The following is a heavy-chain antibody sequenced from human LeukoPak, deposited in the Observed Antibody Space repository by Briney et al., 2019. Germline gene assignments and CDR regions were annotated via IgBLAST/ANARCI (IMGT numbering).Heavy chain of an antibody. Sequence: SETLSLTCTVSGGSISSYYWSWIRQPPGKGLEWIGYIYYSGSTNYNPSLKSRVTISVDRSKNQVSLKLSSVTAADTAVYYCARDSELGGAFDIWGQGTMVTVSS. CDR1: GGSISSYY. J-gene: IGHJ3*02. V-gene: IGHV4-59*01. CDR3: ARDSELGGAFDI. D-gene: IGHD3-16*01. CDR2: IYYSGST.